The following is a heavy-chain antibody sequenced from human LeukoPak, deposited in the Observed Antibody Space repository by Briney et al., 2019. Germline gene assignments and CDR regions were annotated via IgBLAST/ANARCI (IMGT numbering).Heavy chain of an antibody. CDR2: ISGSGGST. D-gene: IGHD3-9*01. CDR3: AKDPAYYDILTGYYIGRYFDY. CDR1: GFTFSSYA. J-gene: IGHJ4*02. V-gene: IGHV3-23*01. Sequence: PGGSLRLSCAASGFTFSSYAMSWVRQAPGKGLEWVSAISGSGGSTYCADSVKGRFTISRDNSKNTLYLQMNSLRAEDTAVYYCAKDPAYYDILTGYYIGRYFDYWGQGTLVTVSS.